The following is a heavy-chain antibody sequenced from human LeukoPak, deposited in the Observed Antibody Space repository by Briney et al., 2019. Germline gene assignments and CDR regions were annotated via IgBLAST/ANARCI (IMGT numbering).Heavy chain of an antibody. D-gene: IGHD6-19*01. Sequence: SVKVSYKASGGTFSSYAISWVRQAPGQGLEWMGGIIPIFGTANYAQKFQGRVTITTDESTSTAYMELSSLKASDTAMYYCARRSGLAVAGTWYYWGQGTLVTVSS. CDR1: GGTFSSYA. V-gene: IGHV1-69*05. CDR3: ARRSGLAVAGTWYY. J-gene: IGHJ4*02. CDR2: IIPIFGTA.